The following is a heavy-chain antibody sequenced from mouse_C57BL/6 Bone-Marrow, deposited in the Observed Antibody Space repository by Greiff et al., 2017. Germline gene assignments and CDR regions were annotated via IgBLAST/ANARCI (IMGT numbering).Heavy chain of an antibody. CDR2: INPNYGTT. D-gene: IGHD2-1*01. V-gene: IGHV1-39*01. CDR1: GYSFTDYN. Sequence: EVQLQESGPELVKPGASVKISCKASGYSFTDYNMNWVKQSNGKSLEWIGVINPNYGTTSYNQKFKGKATLTVDQSSSTAYMQLNSLTSEDSAVYYCAIYYGNYFYYAMDYWGQGTSVTVSS. J-gene: IGHJ4*01. CDR3: AIYYGNYFYYAMDY.